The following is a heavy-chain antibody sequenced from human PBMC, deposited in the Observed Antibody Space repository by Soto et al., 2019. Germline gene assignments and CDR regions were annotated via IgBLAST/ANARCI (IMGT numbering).Heavy chain of an antibody. CDR1: GYTFTGYY. D-gene: IGHD6-13*01. CDR3: ARDGGSSWYWFDP. Sequence: GASVKVSCKASGYTFTGYYMRWVRQAPGQGLEWMGWINPNSGGTNYAQKLQGWVTMTTDTSTSTAYMELRSLRSDDTAVYYCARDGGSSWYWFDPWGQGTLVTVSS. CDR2: INPNSGGT. V-gene: IGHV1-2*04. J-gene: IGHJ5*02.